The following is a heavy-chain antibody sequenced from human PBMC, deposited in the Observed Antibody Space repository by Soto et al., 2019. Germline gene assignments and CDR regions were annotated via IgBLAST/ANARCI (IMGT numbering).Heavy chain of an antibody. CDR3: AGDGESSSPQNYYYYYVMDV. V-gene: IGHV4-39*02. J-gene: IGHJ6*02. CDR1: GGSISSSSYY. D-gene: IGHD6-6*01. Sequence: PSETLSLTCTVSGGSISSSSYYWGWIRQPPGKGLEWIGSIYYSGSTYYNPSLKSRVTISVDTSKNQFSLTLSSVTAADTAVYYCAGDGESSSPQNYYYYYVMDVWGQGTTVTVSS. CDR2: IYYSGST.